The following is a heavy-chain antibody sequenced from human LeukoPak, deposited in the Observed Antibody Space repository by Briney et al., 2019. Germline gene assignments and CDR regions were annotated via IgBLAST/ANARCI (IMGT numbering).Heavy chain of an antibody. CDR1: GDSVSSKSAA. CDR2: TYYRSKWYS. CDR3: ARGITVDAVEDAFDI. D-gene: IGHD4-23*01. J-gene: IGHJ3*02. V-gene: IGHV6-1*01. Sequence: SQTLSLTCAISGDSVSSKSAAWNWIRQSPSRGLEWLGRTYYRSKWYSDYAVSVKSRITINPDTSKNQFSLQLNSVTPEDTAVYYCARGITVDAVEDAFDIWGQGTMVTVSS.